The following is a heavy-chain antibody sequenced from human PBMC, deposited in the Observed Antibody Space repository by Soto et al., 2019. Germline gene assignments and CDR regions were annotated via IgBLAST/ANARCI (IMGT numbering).Heavy chain of an antibody. CDR1: GFTFSSYA. CDR3: ARGSGARYYYYGMDV. J-gene: IGHJ6*02. CDR2: ISYDGSNK. D-gene: IGHD1-1*01. Sequence: GGSLRLSCSASGFTFSSYAMHWVRQAPGKGLEWVAVISYDGSNKYYADSVKGRFTISRDNSKNTLYLQMNSLRAEDTAVYYCARGSGARYYYYGMDVWGQGTTVTVS. V-gene: IGHV3-30-3*01.